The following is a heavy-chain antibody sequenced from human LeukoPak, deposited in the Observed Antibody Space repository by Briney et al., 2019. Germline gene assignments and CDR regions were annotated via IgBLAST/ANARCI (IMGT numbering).Heavy chain of an antibody. J-gene: IGHJ6*02. CDR3: ARDPGYYYYGMDV. CDR1: GFNLRTYW. Sequence: GGSLRLSCAVTGFNLRTYWMHWVRHSPGRGLEWVARINGEGSRISYADSVRGRFTISRDNAKNTAYLQMNSLRAEDTALYYCARDPGYYYYGMDVWGQGTTVVVSS. V-gene: IGHV3-74*01. CDR2: INGEGSRI.